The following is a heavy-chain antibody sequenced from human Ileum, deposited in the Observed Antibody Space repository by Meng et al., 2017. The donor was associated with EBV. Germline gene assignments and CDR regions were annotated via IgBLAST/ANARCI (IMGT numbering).Heavy chain of an antibody. CDR3: VRGGTYYLSY. D-gene: IGHD1-26*01. CDR2: MYPTGPA. V-gene: IGHV4/OR15-8*02. J-gene: IGHJ4*02. Sequence: VPLQGSGPVLWKLSQTLSLTFVISGGSISSDYWWSWVRQSPEKGLEWIGEMYPTGPAYYNPSLKGRVSISIDKSKNQLSLKLNSVTAADTAVYCCVRGGTYYLSYWGQGSLVTVSS. CDR1: GGSISSDYW.